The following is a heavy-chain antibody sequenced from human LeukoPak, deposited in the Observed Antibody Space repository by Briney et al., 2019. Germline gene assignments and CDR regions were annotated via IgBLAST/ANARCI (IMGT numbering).Heavy chain of an antibody. V-gene: IGHV4-61*02. Sequence: PSETLSLTCTVSGGSISSGSYYWSWIRQPAGKGLEWIGRIYTSGNTNYNPSLKSRVTMSVDTSKNQFSLKLSSVTAADTAVYYCARTLGTTVVLPGYFDYWGQGTLVTVSS. CDR3: ARTLGTTVVLPGYFDY. D-gene: IGHD4-23*01. J-gene: IGHJ4*02. CDR1: GGSISSGSYY. CDR2: IYTSGNT.